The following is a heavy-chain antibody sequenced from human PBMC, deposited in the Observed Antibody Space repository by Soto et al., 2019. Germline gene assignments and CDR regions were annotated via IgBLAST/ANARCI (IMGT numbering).Heavy chain of an antibody. CDR2: IYPDDSDV. V-gene: IGHV5-51*01. D-gene: IGHD1-7*01. Sequence: HGESLKISCKGSGYSFISYWIGWVRQMPGKGLEWMGIIYPDDSDVRYSPSFQGQVTISADKSISSAYLHWSSLQASDTAMYYCARGAPGTTGFPSDYWGQGTLVTVSS. CDR1: GYSFISYW. CDR3: ARGAPGTTGFPSDY. J-gene: IGHJ4*02.